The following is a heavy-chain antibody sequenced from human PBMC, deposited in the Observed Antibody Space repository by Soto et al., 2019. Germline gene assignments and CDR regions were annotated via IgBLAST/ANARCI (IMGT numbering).Heavy chain of an antibody. D-gene: IGHD2-15*01. CDR1: GGSISSSSYY. V-gene: IGHV4-39*01. CDR2: IYYSGST. Sequence: SETLSLTCTVSGGSISSSSYYWGWIRQPPGKGLEWIGSIYYSGSTYYNPSLKSGVTISVDTSKNQFSRKLSSVTAADTAVYYCARRGGYCSGGSCRQPYNWFDPWGQGTLVTVSS. J-gene: IGHJ5*02. CDR3: ARRGGYCSGGSCRQPYNWFDP.